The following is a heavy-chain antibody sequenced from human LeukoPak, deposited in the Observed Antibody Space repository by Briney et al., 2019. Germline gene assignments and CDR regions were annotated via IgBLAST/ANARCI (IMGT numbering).Heavy chain of an antibody. CDR2: INHSGST. V-gene: IGHV4-34*01. CDR1: GGSFSGYY. Sequence: SETLSLTCAVYGGSFSGYYWSWIRQPPGKGLEWIGEINHSGSTNYNPSLKSRVTISVDMSKNQCSLNLSSVTAADTAVFYCARWLGNGFDMWGQGTMVTVSS. D-gene: IGHD6-19*01. J-gene: IGHJ3*02. CDR3: ARWLGNGFDM.